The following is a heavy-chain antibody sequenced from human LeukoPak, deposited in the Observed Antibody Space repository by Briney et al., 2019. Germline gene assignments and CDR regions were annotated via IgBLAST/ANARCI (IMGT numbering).Heavy chain of an antibody. D-gene: IGHD6-25*01. CDR2: ISAYNGNT. V-gene: IGHV1-18*01. J-gene: IGHJ6*03. Sequence: ASVNVSCTASGYTFTRYGISWVRQAPGQGLEWMGWISAYNGNTNYAQTLQGRVTITTKTTTSTAYMELRSLRSDDTAVYYCARINPSPAAAWYHMDVWGKGTTVTVSS. CDR1: GYTFTRYG. CDR3: ARINPSPAAAWYHMDV.